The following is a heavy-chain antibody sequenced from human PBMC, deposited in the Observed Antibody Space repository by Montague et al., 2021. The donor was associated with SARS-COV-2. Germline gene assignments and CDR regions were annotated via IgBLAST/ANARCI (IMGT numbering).Heavy chain of an antibody. J-gene: IGHJ6*02. CDR1: GGSVSSGSYY. V-gene: IGHV4-61*01. Sequence: SETLSLTCTVSGGSVSSGSYYWSWIRQPPGKGLEWIGYIYYSGSTNYNPSLKSRVTISVDTSKNQFSLKLSSVTAADTAVYYCARVSSSWYVVSYYYYGMDVWGQGTTVTVSS. CDR2: IYYSGST. D-gene: IGHD6-13*01. CDR3: ARVSSSWYVVSYYYYGMDV.